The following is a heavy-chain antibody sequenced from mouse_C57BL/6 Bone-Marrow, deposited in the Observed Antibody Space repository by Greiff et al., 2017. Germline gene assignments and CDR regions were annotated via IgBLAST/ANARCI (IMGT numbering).Heavy chain of an antibody. CDR3: ARTDYYGSSYWYFDV. CDR1: GYTFTSYW. Sequence: QVQMKQPGTELVKPGASVKLSCKASGYTFTSYWMHWVKQRPGQGLEWIGNIKPSNGGTNYNEKFKSKATLTVDKSSSTAYMQLSSLTSEDSAVYYCARTDYYGSSYWYFDVWGTGTTVTVSS. V-gene: IGHV1-53*01. J-gene: IGHJ1*03. D-gene: IGHD1-1*01. CDR2: IKPSNGGT.